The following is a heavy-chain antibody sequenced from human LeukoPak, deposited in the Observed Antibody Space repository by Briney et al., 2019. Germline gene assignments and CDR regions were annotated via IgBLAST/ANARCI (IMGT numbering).Heavy chain of an antibody. V-gene: IGHV3-7*03. Sequence: GGSLRLSCAASGFTFSSYWMSWVRQAPGKGLEWVANIKQDGSEKYYVDSVEGRFTISRDNAKNSLYLQMNSLRAEDPAVYYCARAGPPGGYSYGRAFDIWGQGTMVTVSS. CDR2: IKQDGSEK. J-gene: IGHJ3*02. CDR3: ARAGPPGGYSYGRAFDI. D-gene: IGHD5-18*01. CDR1: GFTFSSYW.